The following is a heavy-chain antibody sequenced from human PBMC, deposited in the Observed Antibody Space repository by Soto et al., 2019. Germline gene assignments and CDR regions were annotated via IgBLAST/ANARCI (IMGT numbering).Heavy chain of an antibody. J-gene: IGHJ6*03. D-gene: IGHD3-10*01. CDR3: ASASGRDFDDYYYYYYYMDV. V-gene: IGHV3-53*04. Sequence: GGSLRLSCAASGFTVSSNYMSWVRQAPGKGLEWVSVIYSGGSTYYADSVKGRFTISRHNSKNTLYLQMNSLRAEDTAVYYCASASGRDFDDYYYYYYYMDVWGKGTTVTVSS. CDR2: IYSGGST. CDR1: GFTVSSNY.